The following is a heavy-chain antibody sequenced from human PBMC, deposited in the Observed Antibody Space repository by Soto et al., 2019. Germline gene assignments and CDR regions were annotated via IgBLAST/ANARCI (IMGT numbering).Heavy chain of an antibody. D-gene: IGHD7-27*01. CDR3: SICGTPPTGGYGMDV. J-gene: IGHJ6*02. CDR2: IWYDGSNK. V-gene: IGHV3-33*01. CDR1: GFTFSSYG. Sequence: GGSPGLSCAASGFTFSSYGMHWVRQAPGKGQEWVAVIWYDGSNKYYADSVKGRFTISRDNSKNTLYLQMNSLRAEDTAVYYCSICGTPPTGGYGMDVWGQGTTVTVSS.